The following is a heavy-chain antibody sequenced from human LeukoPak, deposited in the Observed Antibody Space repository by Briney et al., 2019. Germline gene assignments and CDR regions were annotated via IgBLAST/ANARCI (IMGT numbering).Heavy chain of an antibody. CDR2: ISGSGGST. Sequence: PGGSLRLSCAASGFTFSNYAMSWVRQAPGKGLEWVSVISGSGGSTYYADSVEGRFTVSRDNSKNTLYLQMNSLRAEDTAVYYCARVPSHIVVVVAADYWGQGTLVTVSS. D-gene: IGHD2-15*01. J-gene: IGHJ4*02. CDR1: GFTFSNYA. V-gene: IGHV3-23*01. CDR3: ARVPSHIVVVVAADY.